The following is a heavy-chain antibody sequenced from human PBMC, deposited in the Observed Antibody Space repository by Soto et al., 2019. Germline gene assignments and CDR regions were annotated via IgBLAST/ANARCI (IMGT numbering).Heavy chain of an antibody. V-gene: IGHV4-30-4*01. D-gene: IGHD3-22*01. Sequence: PSETLSLTCTVSGGSISSGDYYWSWIRQPPGKGLEWIGYIYYSGSTYYNPSLKSRVTISVDTSKNQFSLKLSSVTAADTAVYYCARAVGDSSGYYGGEVDYWGQGTLVTVSS. J-gene: IGHJ4*02. CDR3: ARAVGDSSGYYGGEVDY. CDR2: IYYSGST. CDR1: GGSISSGDYY.